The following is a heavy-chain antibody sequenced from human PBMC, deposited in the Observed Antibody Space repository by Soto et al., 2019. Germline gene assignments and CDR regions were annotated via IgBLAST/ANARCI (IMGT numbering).Heavy chain of an antibody. V-gene: IGHV3-23*01. D-gene: IGHD6-19*01. CDR3: ANGDSSGLTAFDS. J-gene: IGHJ4*02. CDR2: ISATDGGT. CDR1: GFTCSTYA. Sequence: EVQLLASGGGWVQPGGSLRLSCAASGFTCSTYAMSWVRQAPGKGLEWVSTISATDGGTYYADSVRVRFTISRDNSKDTLYLQMNSLRAEDTAVYYWANGDSSGLTAFDSWGQGALVTVSS.